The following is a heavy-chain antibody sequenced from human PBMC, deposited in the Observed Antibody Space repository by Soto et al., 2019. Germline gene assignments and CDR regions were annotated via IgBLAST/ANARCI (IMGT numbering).Heavy chain of an antibody. CDR1: GYTFTSYY. D-gene: IGHD2-2*01. CDR2: INPSGGST. V-gene: IGHV1-46*01. CDR3: ARERDLPDIVVVPAAPGAFDI. J-gene: IGHJ3*02. Sequence: ASVKVSCKASGYTFTSYYMHWVRQAPGQGLEWMGIINPSGGSTSYAQKFQGRVTMTRDTSTSTVYMELSSLRSEDTAVYYCARERDLPDIVVVPAAPGAFDIWGQGTMVTVSS.